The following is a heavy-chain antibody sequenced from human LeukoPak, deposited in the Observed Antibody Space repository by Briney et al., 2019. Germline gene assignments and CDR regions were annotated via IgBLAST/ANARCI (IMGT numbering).Heavy chain of an antibody. Sequence: PSETLSLTCAVYGGSFSGYYWSWIRQPPGKGLEWIGEINHSGSTNYNPSLKSRVTISVDTSKNQFSLKLSSVTAADTAVYYCARRRQWLVLAFDYWGQGTLVTVSS. CDR2: INHSGST. J-gene: IGHJ4*02. CDR1: GGSFSGYY. CDR3: ARRRQWLVLAFDY. V-gene: IGHV4-34*01. D-gene: IGHD6-19*01.